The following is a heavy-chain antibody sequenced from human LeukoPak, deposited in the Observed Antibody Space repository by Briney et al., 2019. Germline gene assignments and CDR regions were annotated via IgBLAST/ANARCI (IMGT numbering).Heavy chain of an antibody. CDR1: GGSVSDYY. D-gene: IGHD5-18*01. CDR3: ARDGYSYGPAFDYYMDV. Sequence: SETLSLTCTVSGGSVSDYYWSWIRQPAGKGLEWIGRIYTSGSTNYNPSLKSRVTMSVDTSKNQFSLKLSSVTAADTAVYYCARDGYSYGPAFDYYMDVWGKGTTVTISS. J-gene: IGHJ6*03. V-gene: IGHV4-4*07. CDR2: IYTSGST.